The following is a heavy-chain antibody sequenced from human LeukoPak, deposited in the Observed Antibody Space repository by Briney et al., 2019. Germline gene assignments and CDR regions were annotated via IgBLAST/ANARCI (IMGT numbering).Heavy chain of an antibody. V-gene: IGHV1-2*02. J-gene: IGHJ4*02. CDR2: INPNSGGT. CDR3: ARGGDYYDSSPRDY. Sequence: ASVKVSCKASGYTFTGYYMHWVRQAPGQGLEWMGWINPNSGGTNYAQKFQGRATMTRDTSISTAYMELSRLRSDDTAVYYCARGGDYYDSSPRDYWGQGTLVTVSS. CDR1: GYTFTGYY. D-gene: IGHD3-22*01.